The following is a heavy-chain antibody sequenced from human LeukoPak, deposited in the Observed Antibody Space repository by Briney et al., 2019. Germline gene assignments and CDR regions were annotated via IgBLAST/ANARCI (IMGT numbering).Heavy chain of an antibody. CDR3: ARDWGMIAYDY. CDR2: ISSSSHNI. D-gene: IGHD2-21*01. J-gene: IGHJ4*02. CDR1: GFIFNTYS. Sequence: GGSLRLSCAASGFIFNTYSMNWVRQAPGKGLEWVSYISSSSHNIHYGDSVKGRFTISRDNAKNSLYLQMNSLRAEDTAVYFCARDWGMIAYDYWGPGTLVTVSS. V-gene: IGHV3-48*04.